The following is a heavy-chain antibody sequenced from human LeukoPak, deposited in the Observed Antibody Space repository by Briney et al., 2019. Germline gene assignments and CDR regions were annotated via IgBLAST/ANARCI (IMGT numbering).Heavy chain of an antibody. CDR1: GFTFSSYG. CDR3: ARGDFYDSSGYYYFDY. Sequence: GGSLRLSCAASGFTFSSYGMHWVRQAPGKGLEWVAVIWYDGGNKYYADSVKGRFTISRDNSKNTLYLQMNSLRAEDTAVYYCARGDFYDSSGYYYFDYWGQGTLVTVSS. V-gene: IGHV3-33*01. D-gene: IGHD3-22*01. CDR2: IWYDGGNK. J-gene: IGHJ4*02.